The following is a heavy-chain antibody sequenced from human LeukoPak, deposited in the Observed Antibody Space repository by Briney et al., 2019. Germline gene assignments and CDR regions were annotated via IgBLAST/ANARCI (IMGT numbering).Heavy chain of an antibody. CDR3: AKALGATRYFFDY. V-gene: IGHV3-23*01. CDR2: ISASGGST. D-gene: IGHD1-26*01. CDR1: GFTFSSYA. J-gene: IGHJ4*02. Sequence: PGGPLRLSCAASGFTFSSYAMSWVRQAPGKGLEWVSGISASGGSTYHGDSVKGRFTISRDNSKNTVYLQMNSLRAEDMAIYYCAKALGATRYFFDYWGQGTLVTVSS.